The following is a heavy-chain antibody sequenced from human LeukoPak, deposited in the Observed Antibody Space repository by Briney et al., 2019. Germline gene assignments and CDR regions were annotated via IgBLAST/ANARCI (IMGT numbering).Heavy chain of an antibody. D-gene: IGHD4-17*01. V-gene: IGHV3-30*03. Sequence: GGSLRLSCAASGFTFNNYGMHWVRQAPGKGLEWVAVISSDGTKKYYGDSVKGRFTISRDDPKNTLYLQMNSLRAEDTAVYYCARYGDHGNYFDCWGQGTLVTVSS. CDR1: GFTFNNYG. CDR2: ISSDGTKK. J-gene: IGHJ4*02. CDR3: ARYGDHGNYFDC.